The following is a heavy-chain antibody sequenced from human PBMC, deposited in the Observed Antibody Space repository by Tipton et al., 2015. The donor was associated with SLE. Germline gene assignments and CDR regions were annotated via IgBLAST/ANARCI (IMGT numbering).Heavy chain of an antibody. CDR3: AKDLMGIAAAGKREFDY. J-gene: IGHJ4*02. CDR1: GFTFSSYG. V-gene: IGHV3-30*02. CDR2: IRYDGSNK. D-gene: IGHD6-13*01. Sequence: SLRLSCAASGFTFSSYGMHWVRQAPGKGLEWVAFIRYDGSNKYYADSVKGRFTISRDNSKNTLYLQMNSLRAEDTAVYYCAKDLMGIAAAGKREFDYWGQGTLVTVSS.